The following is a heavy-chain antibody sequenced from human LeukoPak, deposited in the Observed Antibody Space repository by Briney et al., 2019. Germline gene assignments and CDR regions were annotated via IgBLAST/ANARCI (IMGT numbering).Heavy chain of an antibody. V-gene: IGHV1-69*04. Sequence: RASVKVSCKTSGGTFSSSAITWVRQAPGQGLGWMGRIIPVLNITSYAQKFQGRVTITADTSTSTVYMELSSLRSEETAVYYCARDQGLTAPPPYGLDVWGQGTTVIVSS. CDR2: IIPVLNIT. J-gene: IGHJ6*02. CDR1: GGTFSSSA. CDR3: ARDQGLTAPPPYGLDV. D-gene: IGHD4/OR15-4a*01.